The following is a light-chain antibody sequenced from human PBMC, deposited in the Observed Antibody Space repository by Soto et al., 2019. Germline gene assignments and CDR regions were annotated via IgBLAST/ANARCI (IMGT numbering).Light chain of an antibody. J-gene: IGKJ1*01. CDR1: QSVSSSY. Sequence: ENVFTQSPRNLSLSPGERATLSCSASQSVSSSYLAWYQQKPGQAPRPLISSASSRAIGIPDRFSGSGSGTDFTLTISRLEPENIGVYCCQQYGSSPWTFGQGTKVDIK. CDR3: QQYGSSPWT. CDR2: SAS. V-gene: IGKV3-20*01.